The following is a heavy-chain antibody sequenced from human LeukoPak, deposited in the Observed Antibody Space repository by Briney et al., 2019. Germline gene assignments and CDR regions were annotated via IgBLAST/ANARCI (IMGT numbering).Heavy chain of an antibody. CDR1: GCIFRSYA. Sequence: GASVKVYCKASGCIFRSYAISSVRQAPGQGLEWMGGNIPLFGTANYAQKFQGRVTITEDECTSTAYMELSSLRSEDTAVYYCARILYYYDSSGPGGYWYFDLWGRGTLVTVSS. CDR2: NIPLFGTA. CDR3: ARILYYYDSSGPGGYWYFDL. V-gene: IGHV1-69*13. D-gene: IGHD3-22*01. J-gene: IGHJ2*01.